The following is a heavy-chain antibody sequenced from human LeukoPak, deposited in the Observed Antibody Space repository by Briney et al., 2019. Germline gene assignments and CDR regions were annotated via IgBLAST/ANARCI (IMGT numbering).Heavy chain of an antibody. J-gene: IGHJ4*02. D-gene: IGHD3-22*01. CDR3: ARELPNYYDSSGGFDY. Sequence: EASVKVSCKASGYTFTSYAMNWVRQAPGQGLEWMGWIYTNPGNPTYAQGFTGRFVFSLDTSVSTAYLQISSLKAEDTAVYYCARELPNYYDSSGGFDYWGQGTLVTVSS. CDR1: GYTFTSYA. V-gene: IGHV7-4-1*02. CDR2: IYTNPGNP.